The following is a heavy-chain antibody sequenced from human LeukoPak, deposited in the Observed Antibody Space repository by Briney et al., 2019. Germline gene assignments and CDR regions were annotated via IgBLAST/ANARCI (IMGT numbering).Heavy chain of an antibody. V-gene: IGHV4-4*02. J-gene: IGHJ3*02. CDR3: ARDPSSPQWLRAFDI. D-gene: IGHD6-19*01. CDR2: IYHSGST. Sequence: PSETLSLTCTVSGGSISSSNWWSWVRQPPGKGLEWIGEIYHSGSTNYNPSLKSRVTISVDKSKNQFSLKLSSVTAADTAVYYCARDPSSPQWLRAFDIWGQGTMVTVSS. CDR1: GGSISSSNW.